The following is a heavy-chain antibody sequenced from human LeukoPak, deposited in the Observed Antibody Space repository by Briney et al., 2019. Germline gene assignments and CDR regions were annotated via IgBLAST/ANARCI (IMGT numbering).Heavy chain of an antibody. D-gene: IGHD6-6*01. CDR2: ISDSGGST. CDR3: AKAVGSSSSLMDC. Sequence: PGGSLRLSCAASGFTFSSYAMSWVRQPPGKGLEWVSGISDSGGSTYYADSVKGRFTISRDNFKNTLYLQMNSLRAEDTAVYYCAKAVGSSSSLMDCWGQGTLVTVSS. CDR1: GFTFSSYA. J-gene: IGHJ4*02. V-gene: IGHV3-23*01.